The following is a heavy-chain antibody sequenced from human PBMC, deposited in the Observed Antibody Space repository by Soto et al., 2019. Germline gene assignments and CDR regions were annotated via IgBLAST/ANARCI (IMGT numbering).Heavy chain of an antibody. CDR1: GGSISSGGYY. CDR2: IYYTGST. CDR3: ASGIMITFGGVGHDAFDI. D-gene: IGHD3-16*01. J-gene: IGHJ3*02. Sequence: SETLSLTCTVSGGSISSGGYYWSWIRQHPGKGLEWIGNIYYTGSTHYDPSLKSRITISLDTSKNQISLKLSSVTAADTAVYYCASGIMITFGGVGHDAFDIWGQGTMVTVSS. V-gene: IGHV4-31*03.